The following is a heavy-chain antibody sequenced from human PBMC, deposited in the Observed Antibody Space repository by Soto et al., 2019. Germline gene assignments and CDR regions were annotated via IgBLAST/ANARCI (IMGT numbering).Heavy chain of an antibody. Sequence: AGSLRLSCGASGFTFTNYALNWVRQAPGKGLEWVSSISASGGVTFYADSVKGRFTISRDNSKKTLSLLMNSLRAEDTAVYYCARDPWGGSFDYWGQGSLVTVSS. CDR1: GFTFTNYA. CDR2: ISASGGVT. D-gene: IGHD1-26*01. V-gene: IGHV3-23*01. CDR3: ARDPWGGSFDY. J-gene: IGHJ4*02.